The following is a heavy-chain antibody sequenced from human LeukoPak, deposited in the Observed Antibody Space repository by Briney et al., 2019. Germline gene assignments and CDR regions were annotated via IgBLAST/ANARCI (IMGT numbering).Heavy chain of an antibody. J-gene: IGHJ4*02. CDR2: IHYSGTT. V-gene: IGHV4-59*01. Sequence: SETLSLTCTVSGGSISAYYWSWIRQPPGKGLEWIGYIHYSGTTNYYPSLKSRVTIALDTSKNQFSLNLNSVTAADTAVYYCARFGTSSSRFFDQWGQGTLVTVSS. CDR1: GGSISAYY. D-gene: IGHD6-6*01. CDR3: ARFGTSSSRFFDQ.